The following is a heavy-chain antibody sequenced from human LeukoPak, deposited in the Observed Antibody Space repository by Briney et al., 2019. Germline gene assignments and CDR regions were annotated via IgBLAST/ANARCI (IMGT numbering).Heavy chain of an antibody. Sequence: PGGSLRLSCATSGFTFSTYWMYCVRQVPGKGLEWVSRIKPDGSFTAHADSVKGRFTISRDNAKNTVFLQMNSLRAEDTAVYYCVSYNWHSLYDSWGQGALVTVSS. V-gene: IGHV3-74*01. J-gene: IGHJ5*01. CDR1: GFTFSTYW. CDR3: VSYNWHSLYDS. D-gene: IGHD1-7*01. CDR2: IKPDGSFT.